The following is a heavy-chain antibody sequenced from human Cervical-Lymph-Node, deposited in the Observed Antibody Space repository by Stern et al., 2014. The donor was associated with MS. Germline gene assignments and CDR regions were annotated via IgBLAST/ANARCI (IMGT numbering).Heavy chain of an antibody. D-gene: IGHD3-16*02. V-gene: IGHV3-9*01. CDR3: AKDISERHYYFDS. CDR2: ISWNSNNI. Sequence: EVQLVESWGGSVQPGRSLRLSCAASGFTFDDCAMHWVRPAPGKGLEWVSGISWNSNNIGYADSVRGRFTISRDNAKNSLYLQMNGLRPEDTALYYCAKDISERHYYFDSWGEGTLVTVSS. CDR1: GFTFDDCA. J-gene: IGHJ4*02.